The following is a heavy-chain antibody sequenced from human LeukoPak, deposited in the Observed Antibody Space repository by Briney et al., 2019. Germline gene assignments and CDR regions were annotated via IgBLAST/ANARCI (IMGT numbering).Heavy chain of an antibody. CDR1: GFTFSRYG. CDR2: IWYDGSIK. Sequence: GGSLRLSCAASGFTFSRYGMHWVRQAPGKGLEWVAVIWYDGSIKYYADSVKGRFTTSKDNSKNTLYLQMNSLRAEDTAVYYCAKADEMNMDYWGQGTLVTVSS. J-gene: IGHJ4*02. D-gene: IGHD2/OR15-2a*01. CDR3: AKADEMNMDY. V-gene: IGHV3-33*06.